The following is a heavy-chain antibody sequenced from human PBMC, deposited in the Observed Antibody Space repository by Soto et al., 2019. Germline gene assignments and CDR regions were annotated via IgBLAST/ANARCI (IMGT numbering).Heavy chain of an antibody. CDR3: ASNVVRGLYGMDV. V-gene: IGHV4-31*03. D-gene: IGHD3-10*01. Sequence: QVQLQESGPGLVKPSQTLSLTYTVSGGSISSGGYFWSWIRQHPGKGLEWIGYIYYSGSTYYNPSLKSRVTISVDTSKNQSSLKLSSVTAADTAVYYCASNVVRGLYGMDVWGQGTTVTVSS. J-gene: IGHJ6*02. CDR2: IYYSGST. CDR1: GGSISSGGYF.